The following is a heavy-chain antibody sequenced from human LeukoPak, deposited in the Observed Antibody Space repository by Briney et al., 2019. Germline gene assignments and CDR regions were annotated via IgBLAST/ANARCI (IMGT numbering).Heavy chain of an antibody. CDR2: IYYSGST. CDR3: ARAARTGNYYYYMDV. D-gene: IGHD3-10*01. V-gene: IGHV4-39*07. CDR1: GGSISSSSYY. Sequence: SETLSLTCTVSGGSISSSSYYWGWIRQPPGKGLEWIGSIYYSGSTYYNPSLKSRVTMSVDTSKNQFSLKLSSVTAADTAVYYCARAARTGNYYYYMDVWGKGTTVTISS. J-gene: IGHJ6*03.